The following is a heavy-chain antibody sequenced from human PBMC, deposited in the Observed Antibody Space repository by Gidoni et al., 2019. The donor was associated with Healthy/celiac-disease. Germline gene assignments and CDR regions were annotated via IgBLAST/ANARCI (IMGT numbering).Heavy chain of an antibody. J-gene: IGHJ1*01. V-gene: IGHV3-23*01. CDR1: GVTISSYA. CDR3: AKAVYYYDSSGYYPTEYFQH. Sequence: EVQLLESGGGLVQPGGSLRLSCAASGVTISSYAMSWVRQAPGKGLEGVSAIIGSGGSTYYADSVKGRFTISRDNSKNTLYLQMNSLRAEDTAVYYCAKAVYYYDSSGYYPTEYFQHWGQGTLVTVSS. CDR2: IIGSGGST. D-gene: IGHD3-22*01.